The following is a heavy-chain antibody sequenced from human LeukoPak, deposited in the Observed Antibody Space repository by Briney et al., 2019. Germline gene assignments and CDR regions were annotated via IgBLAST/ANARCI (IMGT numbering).Heavy chain of an antibody. J-gene: IGHJ3*02. CDR2: IYYSGGT. Sequence: SETLSLTCTVSGGSISSYHWSWIRQPPGKGLECIGFIYYSGGTNYNPSLKSRVTISVDTSKNQFSLKLSSVTAADTAVYYCARARNYYDSSDYYYEGDAFDIWGQGTMVTVSS. V-gene: IGHV4-59*01. CDR1: GGSISSYH. CDR3: ARARNYYDSSDYYYEGDAFDI. D-gene: IGHD3-22*01.